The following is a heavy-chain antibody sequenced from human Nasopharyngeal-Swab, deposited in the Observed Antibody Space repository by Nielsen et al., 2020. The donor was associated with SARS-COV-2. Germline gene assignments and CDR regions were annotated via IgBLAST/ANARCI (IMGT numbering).Heavy chain of an antibody. CDR1: GGSFSGYY. CDR2: IHHSGST. Sequence: SETLSLTCAVYGGSFSGYYWSLIRQPPGKGLEWIGEIHHSGSTDYNPSLKSRVTISVDTSKNQFSLKLSSVTAADTAVFYCARGPVRYDFWSGYYCGFDYWGQGTLVTVSS. CDR3: ARGPVRYDFWSGYYCGFDY. J-gene: IGHJ4*02. D-gene: IGHD3-3*01. V-gene: IGHV4-34*01.